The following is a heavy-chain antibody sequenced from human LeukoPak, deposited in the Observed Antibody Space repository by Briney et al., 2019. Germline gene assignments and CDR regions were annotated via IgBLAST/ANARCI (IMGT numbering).Heavy chain of an antibody. CDR2: IYHSGST. D-gene: IGHD3-3*01. V-gene: IGHV4-4*02. J-gene: IGHJ6*02. CDR1: GGSISSSNW. Sequence: SETLSLTCAVSGGSISSSNWWSWVRHPPGKGLEWIGEIYHSGSTNYNPSLKSRLTISVDKSKNQFPLKLSSVTAADTAVYYCARDRHYDFWSGPTSYGMDVWGQGTTVTVSS. CDR3: ARDRHYDFWSGPTSYGMDV.